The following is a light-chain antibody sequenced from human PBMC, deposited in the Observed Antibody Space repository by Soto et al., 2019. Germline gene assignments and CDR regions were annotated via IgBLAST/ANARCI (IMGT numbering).Light chain of an antibody. Sequence: QSALTQPRSVSGSPGQSVTISCTGTSSDVGDYNYLSWYQQHPGKAPKLMIYDVSKWPSGVPDRFSGAKSGNTASLTISGLQAEDEADSYFCSYAGSYTYVFGAGTKLTVL. V-gene: IGLV2-11*01. CDR1: SSDVGDYNY. CDR3: CSYAGSYTYV. CDR2: DVS. J-gene: IGLJ2*01.